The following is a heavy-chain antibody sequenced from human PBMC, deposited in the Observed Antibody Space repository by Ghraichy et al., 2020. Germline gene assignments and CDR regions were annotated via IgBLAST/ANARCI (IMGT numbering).Heavy chain of an antibody. Sequence: SQTLSLTCAVYGGSFSGYYWSWIRQPPGKGLEWIGEINHSGSTNYNPSLKSRVTISVDTSKNQFSLKLSSVTAADTAVYYCARGRLNWGSDWYFDLWGRGTLVTVSS. CDR2: INHSGST. D-gene: IGHD7-27*01. V-gene: IGHV4-34*01. CDR3: ARGRLNWGSDWYFDL. J-gene: IGHJ2*01. CDR1: GGSFSGYY.